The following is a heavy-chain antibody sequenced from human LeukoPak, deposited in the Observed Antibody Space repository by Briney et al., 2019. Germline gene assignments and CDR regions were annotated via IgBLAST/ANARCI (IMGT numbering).Heavy chain of an antibody. CDR2: IYSGGST. Sequence: HPGGSLRLSCAASGFTVSSNYMSWVRQAPGKGLEWVSVIYSGGSTYYADSVKGRFTISRDNSKNTLYLQMNSLRAEDTAVYYCARVGGGAAAVYGWYFDLWGRGTLVTVSS. D-gene: IGHD6-13*01. J-gene: IGHJ2*01. CDR3: ARVGGGAAAVYGWYFDL. V-gene: IGHV3-66*01. CDR1: GFTVSSNY.